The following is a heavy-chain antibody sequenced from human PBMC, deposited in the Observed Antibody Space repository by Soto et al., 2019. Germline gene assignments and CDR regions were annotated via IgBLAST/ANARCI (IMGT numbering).Heavy chain of an antibody. CDR2: INHSGST. V-gene: IGHV4-34*01. Sequence: KTSETLSLTCAVYGGSFSGYYWSWIRQPPGKGLEWIGEINHSGSTNYNPSLKSRVTISVDTSKNQFSLKLSSVTAAGTAVYYCARGGYYYGSGSYSAYNWFDPWGQGTLVTVSS. D-gene: IGHD3-10*01. J-gene: IGHJ5*02. CDR3: ARGGYYYGSGSYSAYNWFDP. CDR1: GGSFSGYY.